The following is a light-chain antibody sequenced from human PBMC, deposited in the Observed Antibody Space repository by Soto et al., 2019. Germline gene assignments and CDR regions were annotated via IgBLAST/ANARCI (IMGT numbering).Light chain of an antibody. CDR1: QTISSW. Sequence: DIQMTQSPSTLSGSVGDRVTITCRASQTISSWLAWYQQKPGKAPKLLIYKASTLKSGVPSRFSGSGSGTEFTLPISSLQPDDFATSYCQHYNSYSEAFGQGTKV. CDR3: QHYNSYSEA. V-gene: IGKV1-5*03. CDR2: KAS. J-gene: IGKJ1*01.